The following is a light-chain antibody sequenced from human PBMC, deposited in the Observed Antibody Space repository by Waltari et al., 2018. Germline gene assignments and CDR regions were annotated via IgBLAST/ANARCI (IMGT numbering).Light chain of an antibody. CDR3: QQHNSHPYS. CDR2: AAS. V-gene: IGKV1-17*03. Sequence: DIQMTQSASSLSASVGDRVTITCRASQTISSYLAWYQQKPGKVPKLLIYAASSLESGVPSRFSGSGSGTEFTLTISSLQPEDFATYYCQQHNSHPYSFGQGTKVEIK. CDR1: QTISSY. J-gene: IGKJ2*03.